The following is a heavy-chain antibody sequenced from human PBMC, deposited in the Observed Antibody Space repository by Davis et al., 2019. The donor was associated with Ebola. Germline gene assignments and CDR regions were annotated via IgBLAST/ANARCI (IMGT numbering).Heavy chain of an antibody. CDR3: ARGGSRYYYDSSGPDY. V-gene: IGHV1-69*06. D-gene: IGHD3-22*01. CDR2: IIPIFGTA. J-gene: IGHJ4*02. Sequence: SVKVSCKASGGTFSSYAINWVRQAPGQGLEWMGGIIPIFGTANYAQKFQGRVTITADRSTSTVYMELSSLTSEDTAVYYCARGGSRYYYDSSGPDYWGQGTLVTVSS. CDR1: GGTFSSYA.